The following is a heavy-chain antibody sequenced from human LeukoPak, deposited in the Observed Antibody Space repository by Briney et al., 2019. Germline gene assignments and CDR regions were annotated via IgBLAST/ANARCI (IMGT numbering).Heavy chain of an antibody. J-gene: IGHJ5*02. V-gene: IGHV1-2*02. CDR1: GYTFTGYY. Sequence: ASVKVSCKASGYTFTGYYMHWVRQAPGQGLEWMGWINPNSGGTNYAQKFQGRVTMTRDTSISTAYMELSRLRYEDTAVYYCARDYYGSKSSSFDPWGQGTLVTVSS. CDR2: INPNSGGT. CDR3: ARDYYGSKSSSFDP. D-gene: IGHD3-10*01.